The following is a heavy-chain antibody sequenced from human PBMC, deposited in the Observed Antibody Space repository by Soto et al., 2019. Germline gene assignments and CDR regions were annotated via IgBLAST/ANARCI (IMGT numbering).Heavy chain of an antibody. D-gene: IGHD3-22*01. CDR1: GFTFSAYA. Sequence: GGSLRLSCAASGFTFSAYAMSWVRQAPGKGLEWVSVISGSGGATYYADSVKGRFTISRDNAKNSLYLQMNSLRAEDTAVYYCARFYYDSSGYLPSPYYYYYGMDVWGQGTTVTVSS. CDR3: ARFYYDSSGYLPSPYYYYYGMDV. J-gene: IGHJ6*02. V-gene: IGHV3-23*01. CDR2: ISGSGGAT.